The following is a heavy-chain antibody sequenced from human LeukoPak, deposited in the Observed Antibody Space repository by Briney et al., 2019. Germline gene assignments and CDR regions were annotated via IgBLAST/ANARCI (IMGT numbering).Heavy chain of an antibody. CDR1: GFTVSSNY. CDR3: ARHDIVGATKGEPYFDY. V-gene: IGHV3-53*04. D-gene: IGHD1-26*01. CDR2: IYSGGST. J-gene: IGHJ4*02. Sequence: GGSLRLSCAASGFTVSSNYMSWVRQVPGKGLEWVSVIYSGGSTYYADSVKGRFTISRHNSKNTLYLQMNSLRAEDTAVYYCARHDIVGATKGEPYFDYWGQGTLVTVSS.